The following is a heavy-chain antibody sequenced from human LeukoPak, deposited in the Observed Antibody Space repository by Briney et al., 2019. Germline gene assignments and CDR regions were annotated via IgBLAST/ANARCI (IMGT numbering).Heavy chain of an antibody. V-gene: IGHV3-30*18. CDR1: RFTLSSYG. CDR3: AKVKGEVIGAFDI. Sequence: GRSLRLSCAASRFTLSSYGMHWVRQAPGKGLEWVAVISYDGNNRYYADSVKGRFTISRYNSKNTLYLQMNSLRAEDTAVYYCAKVKGEVIGAFDIWGQGTMVTVSS. D-gene: IGHD3-16*01. CDR2: ISYDGNNR. J-gene: IGHJ3*02.